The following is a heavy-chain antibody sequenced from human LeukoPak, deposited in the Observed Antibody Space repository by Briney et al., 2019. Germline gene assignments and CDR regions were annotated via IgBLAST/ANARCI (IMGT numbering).Heavy chain of an antibody. CDR1: GGSISSSSYY. D-gene: IGHD4-17*01. CDR2: IFYTGST. Sequence: SETLSLTCTVSGGSISSSSYYWGWVRQPPGKGLEWIGTIFYTGSTYCNPSLKSRVTISVDTSKNQFSLKLSSVTAADTAVYYCARMMSTVTTFDIWGQGTMVTVSS. CDR3: ARMMSTVTTFDI. J-gene: IGHJ3*02. V-gene: IGHV4-39*01.